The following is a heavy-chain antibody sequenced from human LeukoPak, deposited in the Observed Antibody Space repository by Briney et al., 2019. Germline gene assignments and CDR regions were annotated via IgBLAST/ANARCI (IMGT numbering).Heavy chain of an antibody. CDR3: AKSGLNRFDY. CDR1: GFTFSNYA. J-gene: IGHJ4*02. CDR2: ISGSGRGGAT. D-gene: IGHD2-15*01. V-gene: IGHV3-23*01. Sequence: GGSLRLSCAASGFTFSNYAMSWVRQAPGKGLEWVSNISGSGRGGATYYADSVKGRFTISRDNSKNTLYLQMNSLRAEDTAVYYCAKSGLNRFDYWGQGTLVTVSS.